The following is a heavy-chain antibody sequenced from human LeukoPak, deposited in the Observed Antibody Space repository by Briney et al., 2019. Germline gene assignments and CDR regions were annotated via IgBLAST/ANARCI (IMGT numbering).Heavy chain of an antibody. CDR1: GFDFSDHW. D-gene: IGHD3-10*01. CDR3: ARKGNAFDI. CDR2: IKQSGSEK. Sequence: GGSLRLSCVASGFDFSDHWMTWVRQVPGKRLEWVATIKQSGSEKYYLDSVKGRFTISRDNAKNTLYLQMNSLRAEDTAVYYCARKGNAFDIWGQGTMVTVSS. J-gene: IGHJ3*02. V-gene: IGHV3-7*01.